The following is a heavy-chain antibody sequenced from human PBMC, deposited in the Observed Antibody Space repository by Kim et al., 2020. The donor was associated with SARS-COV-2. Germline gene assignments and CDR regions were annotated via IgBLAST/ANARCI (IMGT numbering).Heavy chain of an antibody. J-gene: IGHJ6*02. CDR2: ISYDGSNK. V-gene: IGHV3-30-3*01. CDR3: ASGLELQNYYYNMDV. Sequence: GSLRLSCAASGFTFSSNAMHWVRQAPGKGLEWVAVISYDGSNKYYADSVKGRFTISRDNSKNTLYLQMNSLRAEDTAVYYCASGLELQNYYYNMDVWGQGTTVTVSS. CDR1: GFTFSSNA. D-gene: IGHD1-7*01.